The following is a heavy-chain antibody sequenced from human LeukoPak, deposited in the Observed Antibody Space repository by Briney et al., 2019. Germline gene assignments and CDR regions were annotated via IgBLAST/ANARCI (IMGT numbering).Heavy chain of an antibody. D-gene: IGHD6-19*01. CDR1: GYSFTTYW. CDR2: INPGDSDT. CDR3: ARPRQWHRNDAFDI. V-gene: IGHV5-51*01. Sequence: PGESLKISCKGSGYSFTTYWIGWVRQMPGKGLEWMGIINPGDSDTRYSPSFQGQVTISADQSISTAHLQWSSLKASDTAMYYRARPRQWHRNDAFDIWGQGTMVTVSS. J-gene: IGHJ3*02.